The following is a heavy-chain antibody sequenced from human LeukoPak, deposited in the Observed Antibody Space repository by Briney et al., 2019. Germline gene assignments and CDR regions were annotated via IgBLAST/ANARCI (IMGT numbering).Heavy chain of an antibody. CDR1: GFTFSTHG. V-gene: IGHV3-33*01. J-gene: IGHJ3*01. Sequence: GGSLRLSCVVSGFTFSTHGFHWVRQAPGKGLEWVSVIWHDGGRKEYADSVKGRFTISRDNSKNTVFLQMSSLRAEDTAVYYCARYGSGSHNFDVWGQGTMVTVSS. D-gene: IGHD3-10*01. CDR2: IWHDGGRK. CDR3: ARYGSGSHNFDV.